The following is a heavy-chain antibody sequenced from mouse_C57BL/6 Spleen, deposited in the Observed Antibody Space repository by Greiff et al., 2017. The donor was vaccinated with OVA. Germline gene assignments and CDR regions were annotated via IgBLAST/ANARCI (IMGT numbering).Heavy chain of an antibody. D-gene: IGHD2-4*01. Sequence: VKLQQPGAELVKPGASVKLSCKASGYTFTSYWMQWVKQRPGQGLEWIGEIDPSDSYTNYNQKFKGKATLTVDTSSSTAYMQLSSLTSEDSAVYYCARPIYYDYDGYWGQGTTLTVSS. CDR3: ARPIYYDYDGY. V-gene: IGHV1-50*01. J-gene: IGHJ2*01. CDR1: GYTFTSYW. CDR2: IDPSDSYT.